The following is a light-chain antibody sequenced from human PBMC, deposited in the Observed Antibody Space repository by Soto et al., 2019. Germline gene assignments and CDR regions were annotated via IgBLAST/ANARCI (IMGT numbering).Light chain of an antibody. J-gene: IGLJ2*01. V-gene: IGLV2-14*01. CDR2: EVT. CDR3: SSYTTSSTVV. Sequence: QSALTQPASVSGSPGQSITISCTGSSSDIDGYDYVSWYQQHPDKAPKLIIYEVTNRPSGVSIRFSGSKSGNTASLTVSGLQAEDEADYYCSSYTTSSTVVFGGGTKLNVL. CDR1: SSDIDGYDY.